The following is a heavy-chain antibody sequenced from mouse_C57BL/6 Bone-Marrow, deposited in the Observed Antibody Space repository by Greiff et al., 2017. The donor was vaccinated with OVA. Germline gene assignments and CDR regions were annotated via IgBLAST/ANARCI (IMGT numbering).Heavy chain of an antibody. V-gene: IGHV5-6*02. Sequence: DVKLVESGGDLVKPGGSLKLSCAASGFTFSSYGMSWVRQTPDKRLEWVATISSGGSYTYYPDSVKGRFTISRDNAKNTLYLQMSSLKSEDTAMYYCARLYDGGAMDYWGQGTSVTVSS. CDR1: GFTFSSYG. CDR3: ARLYDGGAMDY. CDR2: ISSGGSYT. D-gene: IGHD2-3*01. J-gene: IGHJ4*01.